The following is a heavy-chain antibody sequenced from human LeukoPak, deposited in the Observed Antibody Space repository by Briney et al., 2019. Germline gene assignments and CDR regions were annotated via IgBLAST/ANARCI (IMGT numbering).Heavy chain of an antibody. CDR3: ARATVTTLVSDY. CDR1: GVSISSGAYY. D-gene: IGHD4-17*01. Sequence: SQTLSLTCTVSGVSISSGAYYWSWIRQHPGKGLEWIGYIYYSGSTYYNPSLKSRVTISVDTSKNQFSLKLSSVTAADTAVYYCARATVTTLVSDYWGQGTLVTVSS. J-gene: IGHJ4*02. V-gene: IGHV4-31*03. CDR2: IYYSGST.